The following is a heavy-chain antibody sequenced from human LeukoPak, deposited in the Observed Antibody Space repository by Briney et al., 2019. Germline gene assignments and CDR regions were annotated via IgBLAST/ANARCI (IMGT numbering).Heavy chain of an antibody. J-gene: IGHJ5*02. D-gene: IGHD6-13*01. CDR1: GYTFTSYG. CDR2: ISAYNGNT. CDR3: ARVQQQLDESWFDP. Sequence: ASVKVSCKASGYTFTSYGISWVRQAPGQGLEWMGWISAYNGNTNYAQKLQGRVTMTTDTSTSTAYMELRSLRSDDTAVYYCARVQQQLDESWFDPWGRGTLVTVSS. V-gene: IGHV1-18*01.